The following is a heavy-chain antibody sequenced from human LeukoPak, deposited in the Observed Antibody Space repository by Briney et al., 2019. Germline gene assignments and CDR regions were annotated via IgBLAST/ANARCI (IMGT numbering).Heavy chain of an antibody. CDR1: GYTFSNYW. Sequence: GESLKISCRGFGYTFSNYWIHWERQMPGKGLEWMGIIFPGDSDTRYSPSFQGQVAISVDKSISTAYLQWSSLKASDTAMYYCGKDADLGYWGQGTQVTVSS. CDR3: GKDADLGY. J-gene: IGHJ4*02. CDR2: IFPGDSDT. D-gene: IGHD4-17*01. V-gene: IGHV5-51*01.